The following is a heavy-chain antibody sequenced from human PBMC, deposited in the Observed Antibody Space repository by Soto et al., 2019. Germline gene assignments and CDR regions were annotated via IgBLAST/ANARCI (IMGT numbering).Heavy chain of an antibody. J-gene: IGHJ6*02. CDR2: INSDGSST. V-gene: IGHV3-74*01. D-gene: IGHD3-22*01. CDR1: GFTFSSYW. Sequence: PGGSLRLSCAASGFTFSSYWMHWVRQAPGKGLVWVSRINSDGSSTSYADSVKGRFTISRDNAKNTLYLQMNSLRAEDTAVYYCARGYHPYYYDSSGKPPLYGMDVWGQGTTVTVSS. CDR3: ARGYHPYYYDSSGKPPLYGMDV.